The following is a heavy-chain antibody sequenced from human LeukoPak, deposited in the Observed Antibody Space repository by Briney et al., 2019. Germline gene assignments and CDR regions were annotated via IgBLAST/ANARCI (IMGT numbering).Heavy chain of an antibody. Sequence: GGSLRLSCAASGLTFEDYAMHWVRQAPGEGLEWVSGISWNSDTIGYADSVKGRFTISRDNAKNSLYLQMNSLRAEDTAFYYCAKGCPLRDGYNQYHTHWGLGTLVTVSS. CDR2: ISWNSDTI. D-gene: IGHD5-24*01. CDR3: AKGCPLRDGYNQYHTH. V-gene: IGHV3-9*01. CDR1: GLTFEDYA. J-gene: IGHJ4*02.